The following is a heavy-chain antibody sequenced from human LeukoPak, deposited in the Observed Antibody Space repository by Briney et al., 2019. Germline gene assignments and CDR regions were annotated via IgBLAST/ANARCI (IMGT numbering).Heavy chain of an antibody. CDR3: ARVVRTVAGFPFDY. CDR2: IYYSGST. V-gene: IGHV4-59*01. CDR1: GGSISGYY. D-gene: IGHD6-19*01. J-gene: IGHJ4*02. Sequence: PSETLSLTCTVSGGSISGYYWSWIRQPPGKGLEWIGYIYYSGSTNYNPSLKSRVTISVDTSKNQFSLKLSSVTAADTAVYYCARVVRTVAGFPFDYWGQGTLVTVSS.